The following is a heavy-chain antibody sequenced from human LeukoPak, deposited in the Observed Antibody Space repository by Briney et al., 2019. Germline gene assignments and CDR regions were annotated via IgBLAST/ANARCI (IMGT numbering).Heavy chain of an antibody. J-gene: IGHJ3*02. CDR1: GGSISSSSYY. CDR2: IYYSGST. V-gene: IGHV4-39*07. D-gene: IGHD3/OR15-3a*01. CDR3: ASGGYGTGGAFDI. Sequence: SETLSLTCTVSGGSISSSSYYWGWLREPPGKGLEGIGIIYYSGSTYYNPSLKSRVTISVDTSKNQFSLKLSSVTAADTAVYYCASGGYGTGGAFDIWGQGTMVTVSS.